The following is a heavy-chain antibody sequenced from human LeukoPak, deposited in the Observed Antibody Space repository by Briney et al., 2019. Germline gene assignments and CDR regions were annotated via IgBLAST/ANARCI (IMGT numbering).Heavy chain of an antibody. V-gene: IGHV4-61*08. CDR1: GGSISSGDYY. J-gene: IGHJ6*02. Sequence: SQTLSLTCTVSGGSISSGDYYWSWIRQPPGKGLEWIGYIYYGGNTNYNPSLQSRVTISVDTSKSQFSLKLSSLRSEDTAVYYCAARVDCSGGSCYSNYYYGMDVWGQGTTVTVSS. D-gene: IGHD2-15*01. CDR3: AARVDCSGGSCYSNYYYGMDV. CDR2: IYYGGNT.